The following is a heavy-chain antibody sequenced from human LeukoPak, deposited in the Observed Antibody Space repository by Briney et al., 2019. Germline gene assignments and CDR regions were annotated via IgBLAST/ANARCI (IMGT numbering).Heavy chain of an antibody. CDR2: ISYDGNNE. CDR3: ANLRYSSGWYWDLYYYGMDV. V-gene: IGHV3-30*18. Sequence: GGSLRLSCAASGFTFSSYGMHWVRQAPGKGLEWVAVISYDGNNEYYADSVKGRFTISRDNSKNTLYLQMNSLRAEDTAVYYCANLRYSSGWYWDLYYYGMDVWGQGTTVTVSS. D-gene: IGHD6-19*01. CDR1: GFTFSSYG. J-gene: IGHJ6*02.